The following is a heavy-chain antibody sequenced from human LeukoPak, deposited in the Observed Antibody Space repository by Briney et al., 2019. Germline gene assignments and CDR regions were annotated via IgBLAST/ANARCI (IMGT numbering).Heavy chain of an antibody. CDR1: GYTFTSYD. J-gene: IGHJ6*03. D-gene: IGHD3/OR15-3a*01. Sequence: PEASVKVSCKASGYTFTSYDINWVRQATGQGLEWMGWMNPNSGNTGYAQKFQGRVTMTKNTSITTAYMELSSLRSEDTAVYYCARALSWTTDSYYYMDVWGKGTTVTVS. CDR3: ARALSWTTDSYYYMDV. V-gene: IGHV1-8*01. CDR2: MNPNSGNT.